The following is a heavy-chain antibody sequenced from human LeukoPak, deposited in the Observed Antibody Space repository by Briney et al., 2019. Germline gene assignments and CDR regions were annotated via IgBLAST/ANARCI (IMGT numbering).Heavy chain of an antibody. CDR3: ARDFGYCSSTSCYANAFDI. V-gene: IGHV1-2*02. CDR2: INPNSGGT. CDR1: GYTFTSYG. D-gene: IGHD2-2*03. Sequence: GASVKVSCKASGYTFTSYGISWVRQAPGQGLEWMGWINPNSGGTNYAQKFQGRVTMTRDTSISTAYMELSRLRSDDTAVYYCARDFGYCSSTSCYANAFDIWGQGTMVTVSS. J-gene: IGHJ3*02.